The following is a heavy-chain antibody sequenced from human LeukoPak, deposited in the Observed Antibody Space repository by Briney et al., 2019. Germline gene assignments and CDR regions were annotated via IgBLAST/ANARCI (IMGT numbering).Heavy chain of an antibody. V-gene: IGHV3-30*18. CDR3: AKDKGPLND. Sequence: PGRSLRLSCAASGFTVRNYGMNWVRQAPGKGLEWVTFISNDGSDKYYADSVKGRFTVSRDTSNNTLHLQINSQRPEETADSYCAKDKGPLNDWGQGTLVTVSS. J-gene: IGHJ4*02. CDR1: GFTVRNYG. CDR2: ISNDGSDK. D-gene: IGHD2-8*01.